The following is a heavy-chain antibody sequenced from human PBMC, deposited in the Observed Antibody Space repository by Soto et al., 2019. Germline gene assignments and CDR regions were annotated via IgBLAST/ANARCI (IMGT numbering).Heavy chain of an antibody. J-gene: IGHJ4*02. Sequence: ASVKVSCKASGYTFSDYYIHWLRQAPGQGLEWMGWINPNSGGTKYAPKFQGGVTMTRDTSITTAYMELSRLRSGDTAVYYCAREPATAKPEGVDFWGQGTLVTVSS. D-gene: IGHD1-1*01. CDR3: AREPATAKPEGVDF. CDR1: GYTFSDYY. CDR2: INPNSGGT. V-gene: IGHV1-2*02.